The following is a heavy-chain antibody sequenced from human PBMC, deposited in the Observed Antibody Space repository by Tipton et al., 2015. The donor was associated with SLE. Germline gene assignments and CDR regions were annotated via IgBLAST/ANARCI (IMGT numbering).Heavy chain of an antibody. D-gene: IGHD2-15*01. CDR1: GGSFSDYY. Sequence: TLSLTCAVYGGSFSDYYWSWIRQTPGEGLEWIGYIYYSGSTNYNPSLKSRVTISVDTSKNQFSLKLSSETAADTAVYYCARAEGSWDAFDIWGQGTMVTVSS. CDR3: ARAEGSWDAFDI. V-gene: IGHV4-59*01. CDR2: IYYSGST. J-gene: IGHJ3*02.